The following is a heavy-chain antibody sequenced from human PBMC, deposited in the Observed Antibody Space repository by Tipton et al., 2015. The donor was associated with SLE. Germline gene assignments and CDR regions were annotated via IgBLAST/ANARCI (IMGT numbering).Heavy chain of an antibody. V-gene: IGHV4-31*03. CDR1: GGAISSGGYH. CDR3: ARLIAVSNTVDWFDP. D-gene: IGHD6-19*01. J-gene: IGHJ5*02. CDR2: ISHSGSI. Sequence: TLSLTCTVSGGAISSGGYHWSWIRQHPGKGLEWIGYISHSGSIYYNPSLKSRVTMSVDTSNNQFSLKLSSVTAADTAVYFCARLIAVSNTVDWFDPWGQGTLVTVSS.